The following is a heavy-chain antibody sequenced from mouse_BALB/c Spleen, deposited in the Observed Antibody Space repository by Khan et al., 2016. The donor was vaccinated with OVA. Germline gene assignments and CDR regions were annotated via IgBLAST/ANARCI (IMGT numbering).Heavy chain of an antibody. CDR3: ARENYYGRGCYAMDY. Sequence: DLVKPGASVKLSCKASGYTFTSYWINWMKQRPGQGLEWIGRIGPGSSNAYYNDMFKGKATLTVDTSSNTAYIQLSSLSSEDSAVYFCARENYYGRGCYAMDYWGQGASVTVSA. V-gene: IGHV1S41*01. CDR2: IGPGSSNA. J-gene: IGHJ4*01. CDR1: GYTFTSYW. D-gene: IGHD1-1*01.